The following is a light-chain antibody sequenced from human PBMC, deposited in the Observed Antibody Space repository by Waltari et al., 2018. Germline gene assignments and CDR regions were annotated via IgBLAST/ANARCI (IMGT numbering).Light chain of an antibody. Sequence: SYELTQPPSVSVSPGKTASITCSGDKLGDKYVWWYQQKPGQSPVGVIYQDTNRPSGIPERFSGSNSGNTATLTISGTQAMDEADYYCQAWDSSTVVFGGGTRLTVL. J-gene: IGLJ2*01. CDR2: QDT. V-gene: IGLV3-1*01. CDR3: QAWDSSTVV. CDR1: KLGDKY.